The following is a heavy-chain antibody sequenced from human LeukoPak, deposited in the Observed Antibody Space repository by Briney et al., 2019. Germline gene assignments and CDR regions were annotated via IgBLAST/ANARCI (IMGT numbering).Heavy chain of an antibody. V-gene: IGHV3-23*01. Sequence: GGSLRLSCAASGFTFSTFAMIWVRQPPGKGLEWVSSIFPSGGVIHYADSVRGRFTISRDNSKNTLYLQMNSLRAEDTAVYYCAKGRDEPHRELLWFGEFNGNWFDPWGQGTLVTVSS. CDR3: AKGRDEPHRELLWFGEFNGNWFDP. J-gene: IGHJ5*02. CDR1: GFTFSTFA. CDR2: IFPSGGVI. D-gene: IGHD3-10*01.